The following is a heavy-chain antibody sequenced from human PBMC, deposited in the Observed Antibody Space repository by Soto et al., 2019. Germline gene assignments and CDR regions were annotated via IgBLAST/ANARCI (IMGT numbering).Heavy chain of an antibody. Sequence: QVQLVQSGAEVKKPGSSVKVSCKASGGTFSSYAISWVRQAPGQGLEWMGGIIPIFGTANYAQKFQGRVTITADESTSTAYMELSSLRSEDTAVYYCARGSGYCSSTSCYGLGEIDYWGQGTLVTVSS. D-gene: IGHD2-2*03. CDR1: GGTFSSYA. CDR2: IIPIFGTA. V-gene: IGHV1-69*01. J-gene: IGHJ4*02. CDR3: ARGSGYCSSTSCYGLGEIDY.